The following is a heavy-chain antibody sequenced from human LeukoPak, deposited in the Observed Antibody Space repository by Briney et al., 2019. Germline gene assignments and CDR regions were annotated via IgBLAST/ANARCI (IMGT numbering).Heavy chain of an antibody. D-gene: IGHD2-21*02. CDR1: GITFSNYA. CDR2: ISGSAHKI. J-gene: IGHJ4*02. CDR3: AKDLDTGDWNPFDY. V-gene: IGHV3-23*01. Sequence: GGSLRLSCVASGITFSNYAVSWVRQAPEKGLDWVSVISGSAHKIRYADSVKGRFTISRDNSKNTLFLQMNSLRAEDTALYYCAKDLDTGDWNPFDYWGQGTLVTVSS.